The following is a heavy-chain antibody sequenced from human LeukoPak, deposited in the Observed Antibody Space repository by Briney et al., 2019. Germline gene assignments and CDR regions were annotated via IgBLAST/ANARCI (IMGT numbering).Heavy chain of an antibody. CDR1: GFTFSSYW. Sequence: GGSLRLSCAASGFTFSSYWMNWARQAPGKGLEWVASINHNGNVNYYVDSVKGRFTISRDNAKNSLYLQMSNLRAEDTAVYYCAREQGYETPSGSYYNRFDYWGQGTLVTVSS. V-gene: IGHV3-7*03. D-gene: IGHD3-10*01. J-gene: IGHJ4*02. CDR3: AREQGYETPSGSYYNRFDY. CDR2: INHNGNVN.